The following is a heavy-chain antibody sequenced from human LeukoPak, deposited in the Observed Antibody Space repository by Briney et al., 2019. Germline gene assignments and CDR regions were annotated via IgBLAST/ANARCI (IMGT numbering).Heavy chain of an antibody. J-gene: IGHJ6*04. CDR1: GFTFGDYA. CDR2: IRSKAYGGTT. Sequence: GGSLRLSCTASGFTFGDYAMSWVRQDPGKGLEWVGFIRSKAYGGTTEYAASVKGRFTISRDDSKSIAYLQMNSLKTEDTAVYYCTTDRATMVRGVIILYYYGMDVWGKGTTVTVSS. CDR3: TTDRATMVRGVIILYYYGMDV. V-gene: IGHV3-49*04. D-gene: IGHD3-10*01.